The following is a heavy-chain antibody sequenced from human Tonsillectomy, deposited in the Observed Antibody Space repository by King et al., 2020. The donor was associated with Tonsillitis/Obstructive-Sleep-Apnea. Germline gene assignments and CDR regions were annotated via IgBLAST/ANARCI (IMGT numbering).Heavy chain of an antibody. CDR2: ISSSSSYI. V-gene: IGHV3-21*01. Sequence: VQLVESGGGLVKPGGSLRLSCAASGFTFSSYSMNWVRQAPGKGLEWVSSISSSSSYIYYADSVKGRFTISRDNAKNSLYLQMNSLRAEDTAVYYCARDLRHYGDYVVGGFDYWGQGTLVTVSS. D-gene: IGHD4-17*01. CDR1: GFTFSSYS. CDR3: ARDLRHYGDYVVGGFDY. J-gene: IGHJ4*02.